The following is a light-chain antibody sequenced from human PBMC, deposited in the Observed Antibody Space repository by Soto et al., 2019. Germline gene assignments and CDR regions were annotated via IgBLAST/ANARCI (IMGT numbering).Light chain of an antibody. Sequence: DIQMTQSPSSLSASVGDRVTITCQASQDISKYLNWYQKKPGKAPKLLIYDASNLETGVPSRFSGSGSGTHFTFTISSLQPEDVATYYCQQYDNFPPIAFGQGTGLEIK. CDR3: QQYDNFPPIA. J-gene: IGKJ5*01. V-gene: IGKV1-33*01. CDR1: QDISKY. CDR2: DAS.